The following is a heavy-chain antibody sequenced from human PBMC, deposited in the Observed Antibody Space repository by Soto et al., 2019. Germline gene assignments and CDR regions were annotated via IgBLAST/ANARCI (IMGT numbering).Heavy chain of an antibody. CDR1: GDSIRKSSSY. V-gene: IGHV4-39*01. CDR2: FYYNVNT. Sequence: KPSETLSLTCSVSGDSIRKSSSYWGWILHSPGKGPEWIGTFYYNVNTYYNPSLESRGAISVDASKNQFTLRLASLTAADTAIYYCVRRHEYGSPDRSEDWGRGNMVTVSS. J-gene: IGHJ4*02. CDR3: VRRHEYGSPDRSED. D-gene: IGHD6-19*01.